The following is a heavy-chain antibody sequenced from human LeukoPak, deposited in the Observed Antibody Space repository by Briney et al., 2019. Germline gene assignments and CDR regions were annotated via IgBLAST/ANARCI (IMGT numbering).Heavy chain of an antibody. Sequence: PGGSLRLSCAAPGFTFCDSPMIWLRQASGKGPEWVGRTKNKANNYATTYSASVKGRFVISRDESKHTAYLQMNSLKTEDTAVYYCTTWVGEDFWGQGTLVTVSS. J-gene: IGHJ4*02. CDR1: GFTFCDSP. V-gene: IGHV3-73*01. D-gene: IGHD2-15*01. CDR2: TKNKANNYAT. CDR3: TTWVGEDF.